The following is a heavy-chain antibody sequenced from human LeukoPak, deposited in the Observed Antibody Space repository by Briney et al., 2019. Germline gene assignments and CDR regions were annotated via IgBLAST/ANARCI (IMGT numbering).Heavy chain of an antibody. CDR2: IFYSGTI. J-gene: IGHJ5*02. V-gene: IGHV4-30-4*01. CDR3: ATLDNSFDH. Sequence: SETLSLTCNVSGASISGSDYNWSWLRQPPGKGLEWIASIFYSGTIYNNPSLKSRTLISVDTSKNQFSLRLTSVTAADTAVYFCATLDNSFDHWGQGTLVTVSS. CDR1: GASISGSDYN.